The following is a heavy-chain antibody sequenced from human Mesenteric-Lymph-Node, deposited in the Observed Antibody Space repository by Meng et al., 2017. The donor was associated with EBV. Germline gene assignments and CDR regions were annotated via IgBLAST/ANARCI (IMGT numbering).Heavy chain of an antibody. CDR1: GFTFNIYA. D-gene: IGHD5-24*01. CDR3: SSLPYNY. CDR2: ISGSGGTT. J-gene: IGHJ4*02. Sequence: EVQLLESGGCLVQPGGSLRPSRAASGFTFNIYAMNWVRQAPGRGLEWVSGISGSGGTTYYADSVKGRFSIFRDNSGNTVSLQMNSLRVEDTAVYYCSSLPYNYWGQGTLVTVSS. V-gene: IGHV3-23*01.